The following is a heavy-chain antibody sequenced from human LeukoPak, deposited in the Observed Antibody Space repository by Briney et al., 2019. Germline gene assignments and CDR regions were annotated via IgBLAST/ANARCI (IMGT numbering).Heavy chain of an antibody. CDR2: IYKNAIT. CDR1: GFTVSSNY. D-gene: IGHD3-10*01. J-gene: IGHJ6*03. Sequence: GVSLRLSCAASGFTVSSNYMTWVRQAPGKGLEWVSVIYKNAITYHADTVKGRFTISRDNAKNMLYLQMNSLRADDTAVYYCARSLRVRGVPDYMDVWGKGTTVISSS. V-gene: IGHV3-53*01. CDR3: ARSLRVRGVPDYMDV.